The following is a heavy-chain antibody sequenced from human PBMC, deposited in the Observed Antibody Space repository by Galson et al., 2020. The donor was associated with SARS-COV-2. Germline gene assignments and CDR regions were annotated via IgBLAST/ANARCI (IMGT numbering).Heavy chain of an antibody. CDR2: ISYDGSNK. J-gene: IGHJ4*02. CDR3: ARDNSERFGELFPDY. V-gene: IGHV3-30-3*01. D-gene: IGHD3-10*01. Sequence: GESLKISCAASGFTFSSYAMHWVRQAPGKGLEWVAVISYDGSNKYYADSVKVRFTISRDNSKNTLYLQMNSLRAEDTAVYYCARDNSERFGELFPDYWGQGTLVTVSS. CDR1: GFTFSSYA.